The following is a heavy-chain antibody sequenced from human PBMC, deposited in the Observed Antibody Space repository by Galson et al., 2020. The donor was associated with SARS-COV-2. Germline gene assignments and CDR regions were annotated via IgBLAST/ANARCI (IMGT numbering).Heavy chain of an antibody. CDR2: FDPEDGET. V-gene: IGHV1-24*01. Sequence: ASVKVSCKVSGYTLTELSMHWVRQAPGKGLEWMGGFDPEDGETIYAQKFQGRVTMTEDTSTDTAYMELSSLRSEDTAVYYCATVYCTNGVCYTPEYVQHWGQGTLVTVSS. D-gene: IGHD2-8*01. J-gene: IGHJ1*01. CDR1: GYTLTELS. CDR3: ATVYCTNGVCYTPEYVQH.